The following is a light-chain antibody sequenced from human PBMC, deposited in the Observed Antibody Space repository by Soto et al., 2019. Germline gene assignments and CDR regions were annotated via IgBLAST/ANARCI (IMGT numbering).Light chain of an antibody. Sequence: QSVLTQPPSVSGAPVQRVTSSCTGHSSNLGAGYDVHWYQQLPGAAPKLVIFGNRNRPSGVPERFSGSKSGPSASLAITGLQAEDEADYYCQAYDYSLTASVFGGGTQLTVL. CDR3: QAYDYSLTASV. CDR2: GNR. CDR1: SSNLGAGYD. V-gene: IGLV1-40*01. J-gene: IGLJ3*02.